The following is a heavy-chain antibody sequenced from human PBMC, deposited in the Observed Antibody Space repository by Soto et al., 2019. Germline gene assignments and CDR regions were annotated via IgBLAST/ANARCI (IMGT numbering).Heavy chain of an antibody. D-gene: IGHD6-13*01. J-gene: IGHJ4*02. CDR3: ARTEYRSSWYLLDY. CDR1: GFTFSDYY. CDR2: ISSSSSYT. V-gene: IGHV3-11*06. Sequence: GGSLRLSCAASGFTFSDYYMSWIRQAPGKGLEWVSYISSSSSYTNYADSVKGRFTISRDNAKNSLYLQMNSLRAEDTAVYYCARTEYRSSWYLLDYWGQGTLVTVSS.